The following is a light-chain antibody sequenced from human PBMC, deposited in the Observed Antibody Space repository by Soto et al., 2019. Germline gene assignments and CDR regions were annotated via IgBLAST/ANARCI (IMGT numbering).Light chain of an antibody. CDR3: QQYYSYPIT. Sequence: AIRMNLSPSSLSANTGDRVTITCRASQGISSYLAWYQQKPGKAPKLLIYAASTLQSGVPSRFSGSGSGTDFTLTISCLQSEDFATYYCQQYYSYPITFCQVTLLAIK. V-gene: IGKV1-8*01. CDR2: AAS. J-gene: IGKJ5*01. CDR1: QGISSY.